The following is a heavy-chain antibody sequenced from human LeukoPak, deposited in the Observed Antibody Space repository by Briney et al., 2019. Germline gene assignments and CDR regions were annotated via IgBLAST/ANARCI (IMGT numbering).Heavy chain of an antibody. CDR1: AGSPSSYY. V-gene: IGHV4-4*07. CDR2: ICTSGST. CDR3: ARDLGMEGANEYNWFDP. Sequence: ETLSLTCPLSAGSPSSYYSSWIRPPAGKGREWIGRICTSGSTNYNPSLKSRVTMSVDTSKNQFSLKLSSVTAADTAVYYGARDLGMEGANEYNWFDPWGQGTLVTVS. J-gene: IGHJ5*02. D-gene: IGHD1-26*01.